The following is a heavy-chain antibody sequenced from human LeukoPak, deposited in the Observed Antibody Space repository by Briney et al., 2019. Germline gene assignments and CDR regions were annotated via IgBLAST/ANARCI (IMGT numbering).Heavy chain of an antibody. Sequence: GGSLRLSCVASGFTFRSYSMNWVRQAPGKELEWVSSISSSSTNIFYADSVRGRFTISRDNAKNSLFLQMNSLRGEDTAIYYCAREGGLNYGGNSPPLDFWGQGTLVTVSS. D-gene: IGHD4-23*01. J-gene: IGHJ4*02. CDR3: AREGGLNYGGNSPPLDF. V-gene: IGHV3-21*01. CDR2: ISSSSTNI. CDR1: GFTFRSYS.